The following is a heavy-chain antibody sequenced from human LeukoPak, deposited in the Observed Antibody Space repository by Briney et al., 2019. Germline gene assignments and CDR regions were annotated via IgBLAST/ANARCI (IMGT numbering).Heavy chain of an antibody. Sequence: SETLSLTCAVYGESSFSNYYWSWIRQPPGGALEWIGEINRSGYTNYNPSLKSRVTLSIDTSKNQFSLRLNSVTAADTAVYYCSRQVVGNDYWGQGTLVTVSS. CDR1: GESSFSNYY. D-gene: IGHD3-22*01. V-gene: IGHV4-34*01. CDR2: INRSGYT. J-gene: IGHJ4*02. CDR3: SRQVVGNDY.